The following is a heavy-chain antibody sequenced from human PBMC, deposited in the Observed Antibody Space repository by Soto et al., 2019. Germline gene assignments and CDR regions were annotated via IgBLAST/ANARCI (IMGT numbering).Heavy chain of an antibody. CDR1: GGSLSGYY. D-gene: IGHD5-12*01. J-gene: IGHJ4*02. Sequence: QVQLQQWGAGLLKPSETLSLNCAVTGGSLSGYYWSWIRQPPGKGLEWIGEVKDGGHTNYSPSLRGRVTXSXATSNNQFSLRLNSVTAADTGVYYCARGQEGVVATHWDQGSLVTVSS. CDR2: VKDGGHT. CDR3: ARGQEGVVATH. V-gene: IGHV4-34*01.